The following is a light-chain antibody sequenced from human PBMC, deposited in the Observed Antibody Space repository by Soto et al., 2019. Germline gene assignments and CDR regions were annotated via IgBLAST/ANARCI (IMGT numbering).Light chain of an antibody. CDR3: TSYVGSDIWV. CDR1: SSDVGAYNY. Sequence: QSALTQPPSASGSPGQSVTISCTGTSSDVGAYNYVSWYQQYPGKAPKLMIYEVSKRPSGVPDRFSGSKSGITASLTVSGLQAEDEADYYCTSYVGSDIWVFGGGTKLTVL. CDR2: EVS. V-gene: IGLV2-8*01. J-gene: IGLJ3*02.